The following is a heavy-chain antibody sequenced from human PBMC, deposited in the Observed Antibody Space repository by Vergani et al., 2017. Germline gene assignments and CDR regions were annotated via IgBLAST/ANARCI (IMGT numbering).Heavy chain of an antibody. V-gene: IGHV4-39*01. CDR1: GGSISSSSYY. J-gene: IGHJ4*02. Sequence: QLQLQESGPGLVRPSETLSLTCTVSGGSISSSSYYWGWIRQPPGKGLEWIGSIYYSGSTYYNPSLKSRVTISVDTSKNQFSLKLSSVTAADTAVYYCARLGMAVAGPRVDYWGQGTLVTVSS. CDR2: IYYSGST. D-gene: IGHD6-19*01. CDR3: ARLGMAVAGPRVDY.